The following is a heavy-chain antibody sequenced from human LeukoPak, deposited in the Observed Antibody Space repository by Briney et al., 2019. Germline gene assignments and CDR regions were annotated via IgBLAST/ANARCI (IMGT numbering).Heavy chain of an antibody. V-gene: IGHV3-64*01. CDR3: AREVEY. CDR2: ISSNGGST. J-gene: IGHJ4*02. Sequence: PGGSLRLSCAASGFTVSSNYMSWVRQAPGKGLEYVSAISSNGGSTYYANSVKGRFTISRDNSKNTLYLQMGSLRAEDMAVYYCAREVEYWGQGTLVTVSS. CDR1: GFTVSSNY.